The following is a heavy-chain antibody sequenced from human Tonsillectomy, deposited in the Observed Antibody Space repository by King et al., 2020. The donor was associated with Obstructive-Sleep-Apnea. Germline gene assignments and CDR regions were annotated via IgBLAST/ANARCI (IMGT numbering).Heavy chain of an antibody. CDR1: GFTFSSYS. V-gene: IGHV3-48*04. J-gene: IGHJ4*02. D-gene: IGHD2-2*01. CDR2: ISSSSSTI. CDR3: ARGKKPAAISLTFDY. Sequence: VQLVESGGGLVQPGGSLRLSCAASGFTFSSYSMNWVRQAPGKGLEWVSYISSSSSTIYYADSVKGRFTISRDNAKNSLYLQMNSLRAEDTAVYYCARGKKPAAISLTFDYWGQGTLVTVSS.